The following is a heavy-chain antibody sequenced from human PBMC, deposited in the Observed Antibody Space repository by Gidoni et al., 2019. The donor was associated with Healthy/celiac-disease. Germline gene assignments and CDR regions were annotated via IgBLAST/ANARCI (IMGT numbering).Heavy chain of an antibody. CDR1: GGSISSSNW. V-gene: IGHV4-4*02. CDR3: ARASYYDSSGYYYPDY. D-gene: IGHD3-22*01. CDR2: IYHSGST. J-gene: IGHJ4*02. Sequence: QVQLQESGPGLVKPSGTLSLTCAVSGGSISSSNWWSWLRQPPGKGLEWLGEIYHSGSTNYNPSLKSRVTISVDKSKNQFSLKLSSVTAADTAVYYCARASYYDSSGYYYPDYWGQGTLVTVSS.